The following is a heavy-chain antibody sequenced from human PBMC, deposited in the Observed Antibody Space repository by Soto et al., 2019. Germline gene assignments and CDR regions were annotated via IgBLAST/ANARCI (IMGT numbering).Heavy chain of an antibody. V-gene: IGHV4-4*07. D-gene: IGHD2-15*01. CDR3: ARSGGSFNFDY. J-gene: IGHJ4*02. CDR1: SDSVSSYY. Sequence: SETLSLTCTVSSDSVSSYYWSWSRQPAGKGLEWIGRIYTSGSTNYNPSLKSRVTMSVDTSKSHFSLKLTSVTAADTAVYYCARSGGSFNFDYWGQGTLVTVSS. CDR2: IYTSGST.